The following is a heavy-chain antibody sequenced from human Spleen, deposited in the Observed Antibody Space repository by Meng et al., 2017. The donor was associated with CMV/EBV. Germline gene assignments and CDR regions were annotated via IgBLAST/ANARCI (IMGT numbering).Heavy chain of an antibody. CDR1: GYTFTSYD. CDR3: ARGRITIILSPNDPIDL. CDR2: INPNSGGT. V-gene: IGHV1-2*02. D-gene: IGHD3-22*01. Sequence: ASVKVSCKASGYTFTSYDISWVRQATGQGLEWMGWINPNSGGTNYAQKFQGRVTMSSDTSISTAYLDLSRLTPDDAAVYYCARGRITIILSPNDPIDLWGQGTMVTVSS. J-gene: IGHJ3*01.